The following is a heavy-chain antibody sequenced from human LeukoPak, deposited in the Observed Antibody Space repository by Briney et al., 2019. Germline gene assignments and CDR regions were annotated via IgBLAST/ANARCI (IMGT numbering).Heavy chain of an antibody. V-gene: IGHV3-23*01. CDR3: AKSIEQWLVRGDWFDL. J-gene: IGHJ5*02. CDR1: RFSFSTFG. D-gene: IGHD6-19*01. CDR2: ISASGGST. Sequence: RGSLRLSCAASRFSFSTFGMSWVRQAPRKGLEWLSSISASGGSTYHADSVKGRFTISRDNSKNTLYLQMNRLRVEDTAVYYCAKSIEQWLVRGDWFDLWGQGTLVTVSS.